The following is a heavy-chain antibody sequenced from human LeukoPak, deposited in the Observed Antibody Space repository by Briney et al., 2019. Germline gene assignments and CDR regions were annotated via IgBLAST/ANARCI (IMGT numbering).Heavy chain of an antibody. Sequence: PGGSLRLSCAASGFTFDDYTMHWVRQAPGKGLEWVSLIRWDGGSTYYADSVKGRFTISRDNSKNSLYLQMNSLRAEDMALYYCAKALTSYASGFEYWGQGALVTVSS. CDR3: AKALTSYASGFEY. V-gene: IGHV3-43*01. CDR2: IRWDGGST. D-gene: IGHD2-2*01. CDR1: GFTFDDYT. J-gene: IGHJ4*02.